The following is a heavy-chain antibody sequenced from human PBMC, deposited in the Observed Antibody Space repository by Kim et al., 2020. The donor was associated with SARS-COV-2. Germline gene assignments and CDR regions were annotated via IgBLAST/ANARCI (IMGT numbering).Heavy chain of an antibody. D-gene: IGHD1-26*01. CDR1: GFTFSSYA. Sequence: GGSLRLSCAASGFTFSSYAMSWVRQAPGKGLEWVSAISGSGGSTYYADSVKGRFTISRDNSKNTLYLQMNSLRAEDTAVYYCAKDLAWELDGGSGAFDIWGPGAMVTVSS. CDR3: AKDLAWELDGGSGAFDI. J-gene: IGHJ3*02. CDR2: ISGSGGST. V-gene: IGHV3-23*01.